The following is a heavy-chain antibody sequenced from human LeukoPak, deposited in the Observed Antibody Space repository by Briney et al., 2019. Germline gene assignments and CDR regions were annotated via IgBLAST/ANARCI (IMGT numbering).Heavy chain of an antibody. V-gene: IGHV3-23*01. J-gene: IGHJ4*02. D-gene: IGHD4-17*01. CDR1: GFTFNSYV. Sequence: GGSLRLSCAASGFTFNSYVMSWVRQTPGKGLEWVSYISTRGGSTYYADSVKGRFTISRDNSKNTLNLQMNSLRAEDTAVYYCAKGRPYGDYVSDFDYWGQGTLVTVSS. CDR2: ISTRGGST. CDR3: AKGRPYGDYVSDFDY.